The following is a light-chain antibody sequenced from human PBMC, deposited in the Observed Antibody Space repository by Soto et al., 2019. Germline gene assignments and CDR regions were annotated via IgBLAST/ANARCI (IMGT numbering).Light chain of an antibody. CDR3: QQYYEFPLT. V-gene: IGKV1-8*01. Sequence: AIRMTQSPSSLSASPGDRVTITCWASQDISSYLAWYQQKPGKAPNLLIYVASTLQSGVPSRFSGSGSGTDFTLTISRLQSEDFATYYCQQYYEFPLTFGGGTKVQIK. CDR1: QDISSY. CDR2: VAS. J-gene: IGKJ4*01.